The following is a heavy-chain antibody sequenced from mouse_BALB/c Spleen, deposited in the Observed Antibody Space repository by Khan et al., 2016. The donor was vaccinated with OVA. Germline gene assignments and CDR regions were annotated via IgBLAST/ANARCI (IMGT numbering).Heavy chain of an antibody. CDR2: IDPYNGGT. V-gene: IGHV1S135*01. CDR3: ARTDYDGSSYYFDY. D-gene: IGHD1-1*01. Sequence: EVELQQSGPELVKPGASVKVSCKASGYSFTDYNMFWVKQSHGKGLEWIGYIDPYNGGTSYNQKFRGKATLTVDKSSSTAFMHLSSLTSEDSAVFYCARTDYDGSSYYFDYGGQGTTLTVSS. CDR1: GYSFTDYN. J-gene: IGHJ2*01.